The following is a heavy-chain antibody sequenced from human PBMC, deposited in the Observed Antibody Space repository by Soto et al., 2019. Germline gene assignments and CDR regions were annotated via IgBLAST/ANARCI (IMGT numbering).Heavy chain of an antibody. V-gene: IGHV4-34*01. CDR3: ARVPGSGGTADTSDY. Sequence: QVQLQQWGAGLLKPSETLSLTCAVYGGSFSGCYWSWIRQPPGKGLEWIGEINHSGSTNYNPSLKSRVTISVDTSKNQFSLKLSSVTAADTAVYYCARVPGSGGTADTSDYWGQGTLVTVSS. CDR2: INHSGST. J-gene: IGHJ4*02. D-gene: IGHD2-15*01. CDR1: GGSFSGCY.